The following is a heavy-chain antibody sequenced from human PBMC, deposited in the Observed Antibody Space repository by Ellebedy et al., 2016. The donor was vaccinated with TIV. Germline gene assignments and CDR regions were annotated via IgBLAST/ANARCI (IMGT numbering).Heavy chain of an antibody. Sequence: SETLSLXCTVSGGSITSHYWSWIRQPPGKGLEWIGYIHHRGSTNDNPSLKSRVTISLDTSRKQFSLRLSSVTAADTAVYFCAGDRMYFYDSSGSYKYYGMDVWGQGTTVTVSS. D-gene: IGHD3-22*01. V-gene: IGHV4-59*11. J-gene: IGHJ6*02. CDR2: IHHRGST. CDR1: GGSITSHY. CDR3: AGDRMYFYDSSGSYKYYGMDV.